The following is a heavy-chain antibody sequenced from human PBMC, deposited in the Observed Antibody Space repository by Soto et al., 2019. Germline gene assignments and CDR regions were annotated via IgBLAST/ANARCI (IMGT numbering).Heavy chain of an antibody. J-gene: IGHJ3*02. CDR3: ARADNSGSYYAFDI. CDR1: GFTFSSYG. Sequence: GGSLRLSCAASGFTFSSYGMHWVRQAPGKGLEWVAVIWYDGSNKYYADSVKGRFTISRDNSKNTLYLQMNSLRAEDTAVYYCARADNSGSYYAFDIWGQGTMVTVSS. D-gene: IGHD1-26*01. V-gene: IGHV3-33*01. CDR2: IWYDGSNK.